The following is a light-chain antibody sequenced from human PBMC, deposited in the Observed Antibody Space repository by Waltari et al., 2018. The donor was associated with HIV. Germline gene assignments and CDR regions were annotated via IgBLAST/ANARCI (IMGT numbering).Light chain of an antibody. Sequence: DAVMTQSPLSLPVTLGQPASISCRSSRSLVYSDGNTYLNWFLQRPGQSPRRLIYNVSNRDSGVPDRFSGSGAGTDFTLEISSVEAEDVGIYYCMQGTHWPPTFGQGTKVEIK. CDR1: RSLVYSDGNTY. CDR3: MQGTHWPPT. V-gene: IGKV2-30*01. CDR2: NVS. J-gene: IGKJ1*01.